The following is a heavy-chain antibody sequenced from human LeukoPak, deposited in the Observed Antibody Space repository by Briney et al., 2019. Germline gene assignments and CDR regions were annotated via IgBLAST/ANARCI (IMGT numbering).Heavy chain of an antibody. D-gene: IGHD3-10*01. Sequence: PGRSLRLSCTASGFTFGDYAMSWFRQAPGKGLEWVGFIRSKAYGGTTEYAASVKGRFTISRDDSKSIAYLQMNSLKTEDTAVYYCTRDRSWFGELYSNWFDPWGQGTLVTASS. CDR2: IRSKAYGGTT. J-gene: IGHJ5*02. CDR1: GFTFGDYA. CDR3: TRDRSWFGELYSNWFDP. V-gene: IGHV3-49*03.